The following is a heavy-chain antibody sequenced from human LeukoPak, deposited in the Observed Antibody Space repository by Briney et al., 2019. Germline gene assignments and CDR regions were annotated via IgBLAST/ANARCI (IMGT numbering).Heavy chain of an antibody. Sequence: GGSLRLSCAGSGFSFSSYAMSWVRRAPGKGLEWVSTLSDRGSFTYHADSVKGRFTISRDNSKNTLHLQMNSLRVEGTAIYYCAKRIAVAGKEDAFDIWGQGTMVTVSS. CDR1: GFSFSSYA. CDR2: LSDRGSFT. J-gene: IGHJ3*02. V-gene: IGHV3-23*01. D-gene: IGHD6-19*01. CDR3: AKRIAVAGKEDAFDI.